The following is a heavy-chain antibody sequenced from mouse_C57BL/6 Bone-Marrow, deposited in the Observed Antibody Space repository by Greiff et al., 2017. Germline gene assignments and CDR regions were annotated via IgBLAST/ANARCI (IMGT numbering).Heavy chain of an antibody. V-gene: IGHV14-4*01. D-gene: IGHD1-1*01. CDR1: GFNIKDDY. CDR2: IDPENGDT. Sequence: EVKLVESGAELVRPGASVKLSCTASGFNIKDDYMHWVKQRPEQGLEWIGWIDPENGDTEYASKFQGKATITADTSSNTAYLQLSSLTSEDTAVYYCTTLDYGSSYAMDYWGQGTSVTVSS. CDR3: TTLDYGSSYAMDY. J-gene: IGHJ4*01.